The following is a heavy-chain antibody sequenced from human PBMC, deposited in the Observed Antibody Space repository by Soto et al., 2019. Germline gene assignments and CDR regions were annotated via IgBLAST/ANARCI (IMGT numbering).Heavy chain of an antibody. J-gene: IGHJ4*02. CDR1: GCPFAGHW. CDR2: IYPSDSDT. D-gene: IGHD3-3*01. V-gene: IGHV5-51*01. CDR3: ARGGVSTRTFDY. Sequence: ESLTISWQCSGCPFAGHWIALVRPLPGKGLELTGIIYPSDSDTRYRPSFQGQVTISADKSISSAYLQWSSLRASDTAMYYCARGGVSTRTFDYWGQGTPVNVSS.